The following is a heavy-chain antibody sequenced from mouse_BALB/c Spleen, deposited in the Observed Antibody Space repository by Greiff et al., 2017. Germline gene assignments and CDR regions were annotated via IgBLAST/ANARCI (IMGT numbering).Heavy chain of an antibody. CDR2: IDPENGNT. CDR3: ARGLYYGYLDY. J-gene: IGHJ2*01. CDR1: GFNIKDYY. Sequence: EVKLMESGAELVRPGALVKLSCKASGFNIKDYYMHWVKQRPEQGLEWIGWIDPENGNTIYDPKFQGKASITADTSSNTAYLQLSSLTSEDTAVYYCARGLYYGYLDYWGQGTTLTVSS. V-gene: IGHV14-1*02. D-gene: IGHD1-1*01.